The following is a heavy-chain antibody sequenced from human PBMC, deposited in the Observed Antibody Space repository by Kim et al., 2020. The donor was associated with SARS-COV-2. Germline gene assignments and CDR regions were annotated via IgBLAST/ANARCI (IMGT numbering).Heavy chain of an antibody. CDR1: GFTFSNAW. CDR2: IKSKTDGGTT. V-gene: IGHV3-15*01. D-gene: IGHD3-16*02. CDR3: TTATFGGVIVVDY. J-gene: IGHJ4*02. Sequence: GGSLRLSCAASGFTFSNAWMSWVRQAPGKGLEWVGRIKSKTDGGTTDYAAPVKGRFTISRDDSKNTLYLQMNSLKTEDTAVYYCTTATFGGVIVVDYWGQGTLVTVSS.